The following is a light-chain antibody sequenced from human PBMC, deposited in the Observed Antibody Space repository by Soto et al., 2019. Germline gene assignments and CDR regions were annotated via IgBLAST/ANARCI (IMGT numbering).Light chain of an antibody. CDR3: SSYEGSNNLWV. Sequence: QSVLTQPPSASGSPGQSVTISCTGTSSDVGGYKYVSWYQQHPGKAPKLMIFEVNKRPSGVPDRFSGSKSGNTASLTVSGRQDEDEAAYYCSSYEGSNNLWVFGTGTKLTVL. J-gene: IGLJ1*01. CDR1: SSDVGGYKY. V-gene: IGLV2-8*01. CDR2: EVN.